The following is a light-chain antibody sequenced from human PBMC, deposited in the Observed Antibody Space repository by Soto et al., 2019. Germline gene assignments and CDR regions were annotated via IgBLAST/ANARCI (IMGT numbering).Light chain of an antibody. J-gene: IGLJ1*01. CDR2: EVS. V-gene: IGLV2-14*01. Sequence: QSVLTQPASVSGSPGQSVTISCTGTTSDIGTYSYVSWYQQHAGKAPKLIIYEVSHRPSGVSNRFSGSKSGSTASLTISGLQAEDEANYYCCSSTGISTILFATGTKVTVL. CDR1: TSDIGTYSY. CDR3: CSSTGISTIL.